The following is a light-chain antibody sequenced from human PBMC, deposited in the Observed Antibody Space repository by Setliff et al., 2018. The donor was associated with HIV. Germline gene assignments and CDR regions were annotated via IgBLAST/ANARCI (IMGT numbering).Light chain of an antibody. CDR3: CSYAGSYPSYV. V-gene: IGLV2-11*01. Sequence: QSVLTQPRSVSGSPGQSVTISCTGTSSDVGGYNYVSWYQQHPGKAPKFMIYDVSKRPSGVPDRFSGSKSGNTASLTISGLQAEDEADYYCCSYAGSYPSYVFGTGTKVTV. CDR2: DVS. J-gene: IGLJ1*01. CDR1: SSDVGGYNY.